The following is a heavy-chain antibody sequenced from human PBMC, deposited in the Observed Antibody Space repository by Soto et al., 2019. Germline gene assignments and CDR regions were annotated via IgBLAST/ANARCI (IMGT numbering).Heavy chain of an antibody. Sequence: GASVKVSCKASGYTFTSYAMHWVRQAPGQGLEWMGWINAGNGNTKYSQKFQGRVTITRDTSASTAYMELSSLRSEDTAVYYCARVLTRIKYYYDSSGYYPAAFDIWGQGTMVTVSS. V-gene: IGHV1-3*01. CDR1: GYTFTSYA. J-gene: IGHJ3*02. CDR2: INAGNGNT. D-gene: IGHD3-22*01. CDR3: ARVLTRIKYYYDSSGYYPAAFDI.